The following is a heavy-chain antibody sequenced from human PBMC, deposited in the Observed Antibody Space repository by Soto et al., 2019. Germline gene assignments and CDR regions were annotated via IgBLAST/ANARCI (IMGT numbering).Heavy chain of an antibody. V-gene: IGHV4-59*08. CDR2: ILHSGRT. D-gene: IGHD4-17*01. Sequence: PSETLSLTCTVSGGSISTYYWNWILQTPGKGLEWIGYILHSGRTNYNNSLQSRVTISIDTSNKHLSLHLSSVTAADTAVYYCARQKVSRFYGEVDFFDYWGLGTLVTVSS. CDR3: ARQKVSRFYGEVDFFDY. J-gene: IGHJ4*02. CDR1: GGSISTYY.